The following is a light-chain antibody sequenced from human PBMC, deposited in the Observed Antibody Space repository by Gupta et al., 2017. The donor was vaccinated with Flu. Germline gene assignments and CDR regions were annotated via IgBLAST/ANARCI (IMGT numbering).Light chain of an antibody. CDR3: SSYTSSITYV. J-gene: IGLJ1*01. CDR2: DVS. Sequence: ALTQTAPASGSPGHSITISCTGTSSDVGGYNSVSWYQHHPGKAPKLMVYDVSTRPSGVANRFSGSKSGNPASLTISGPQAEDEADYYCSSYTSSITYVFGTGTKFTVL. CDR1: SSDVGGYNS. V-gene: IGLV2-14*03.